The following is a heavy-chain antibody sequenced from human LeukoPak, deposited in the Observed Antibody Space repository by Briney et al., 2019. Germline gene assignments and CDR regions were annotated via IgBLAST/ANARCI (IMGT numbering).Heavy chain of an antibody. CDR3: ARDSGSYSDYFDY. D-gene: IGHD1-26*01. CDR1: GGSFSGYY. V-gene: IGHV4-59*10. CDR2: IYTSGST. J-gene: IGHJ4*02. Sequence: SETLSLTCAVYGGSFSGYYWSWIRQPAGKGLEWIGRIYTSGSTNYNPSLKSRVTMSVDTSKNQFSLKLSSVTAADTAVYYCARDSGSYSDYFDYWGQGTLVTVSS.